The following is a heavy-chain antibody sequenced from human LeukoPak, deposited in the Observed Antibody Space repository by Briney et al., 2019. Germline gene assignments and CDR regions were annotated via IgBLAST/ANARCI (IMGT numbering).Heavy chain of an antibody. CDR1: GGSISSYY. V-gene: IGHV4-59*01. Sequence: SETLSLTCTVSGGSISSYYWSWIRQPPGKGLEWIGYIYYSGSTNYNPSLKSRVTISVDTSKNQFSLKLSSVTAADTAVYYCARGTLGAAAGIDYWGQGTLVTVYS. J-gene: IGHJ4*02. D-gene: IGHD6-13*01. CDR2: IYYSGST. CDR3: ARGTLGAAAGIDY.